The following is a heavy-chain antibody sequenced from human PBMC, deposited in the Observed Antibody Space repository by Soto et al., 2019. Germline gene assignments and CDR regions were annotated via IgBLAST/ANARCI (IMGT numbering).Heavy chain of an antibody. V-gene: IGHV4-39*01. Sequence: SETLSLTCTVSGGSISSSNCYWGWIRQPPGKGLEWIGSIYYSGSTYYNPSLKSRVTISVDASKNRFSLKLNSVTASDTAVYYCARLPYSAPYIVLAPSSVVLHAFNIWGQGTMVTVSS. CDR2: IYYSGST. CDR3: ARLPYSAPYIVLAPSSVVLHAFNI. CDR1: GGSISSSNCY. D-gene: IGHD2-2*01. J-gene: IGHJ3*02.